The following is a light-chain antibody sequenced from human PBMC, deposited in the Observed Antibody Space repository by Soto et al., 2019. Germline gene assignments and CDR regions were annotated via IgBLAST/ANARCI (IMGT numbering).Light chain of an antibody. CDR1: QDIHIY. J-gene: IGKJ2*01. Sequence: AIRMTQSPPSMSASTGDGVNITCRASQDIHIYLAWYQQKPGGAPKVLISGASTLQSGVPSRFSGSGSGTDFALTIRSLQAEDFATYYCQQYYSYPYTFGQGTKLEIK. V-gene: IGKV1-8*01. CDR2: GAS. CDR3: QQYYSYPYT.